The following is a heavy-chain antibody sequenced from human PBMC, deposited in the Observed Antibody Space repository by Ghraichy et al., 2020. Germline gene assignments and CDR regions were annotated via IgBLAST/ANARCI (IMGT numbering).Heavy chain of an antibody. D-gene: IGHD5-24*01. V-gene: IGHV3-23*01. J-gene: IGHJ4*02. CDR2: ISGSGGST. Sequence: GGSLRLSCVASGFTFSSYAMSWVRQAPGKGLEWVSAISGSGGSTYYADSVKGRFTISRVNSKNTLYLQMNSLRAEDTAVYYCAKDATLEMATIFDYWGQGTLVTVSS. CDR1: GFTFSSYA. CDR3: AKDATLEMATIFDY.